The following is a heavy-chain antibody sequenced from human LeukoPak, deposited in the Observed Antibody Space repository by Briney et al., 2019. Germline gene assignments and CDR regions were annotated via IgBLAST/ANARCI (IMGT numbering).Heavy chain of an antibody. CDR1: GYTFTSYG. CDR3: ARAPRGDILTGYPGWYFDL. J-gene: IGHJ2*01. CDR2: IIPILGIA. Sequence: SVKVSCKASGYTFTSYGISWVRQAPGQGLEWMGRIIPILGIANYAQKFQGRVTITADKSTSTAYMELSSLRSEDTAVYYCARAPRGDILTGYPGWYFDLWGRGTLVTVSS. V-gene: IGHV1-69*04. D-gene: IGHD3-9*01.